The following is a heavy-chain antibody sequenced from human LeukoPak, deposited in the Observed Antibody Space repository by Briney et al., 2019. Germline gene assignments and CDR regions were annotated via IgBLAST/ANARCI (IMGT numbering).Heavy chain of an antibody. Sequence: GGSLRLSCAASGFTFDDYAMHWVRHAPGKGLGWVSLISGDGGSTYYADSVKGRFTISRDNSKNSLYLQVNSLRTEDTALYYCAKAHSSGWYFDYWGQGTLVTVSS. CDR3: AKAHSSGWYFDY. CDR1: GFTFDDYA. CDR2: ISGDGGST. J-gene: IGHJ4*02. V-gene: IGHV3-43*02. D-gene: IGHD6-19*01.